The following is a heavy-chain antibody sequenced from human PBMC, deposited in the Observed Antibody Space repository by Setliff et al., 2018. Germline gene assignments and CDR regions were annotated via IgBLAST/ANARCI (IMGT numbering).Heavy chain of an antibody. D-gene: IGHD3-22*01. CDR2: ITPNSGGT. J-gene: IGHJ4*02. CDR3: ARVGVPSGYWYYLDY. V-gene: IGHV1-2*02. Sequence: GASVKVSCKASGYTFIGYSIHWVRQAPGQGLEWMGWITPNSGGTNYAQKFKGRVTMTRDTSITTVHMGLRRLTSDDTAIYYCARVGVPSGYWYYLDYWGQGTQVTVSS. CDR1: GYTFIGYS.